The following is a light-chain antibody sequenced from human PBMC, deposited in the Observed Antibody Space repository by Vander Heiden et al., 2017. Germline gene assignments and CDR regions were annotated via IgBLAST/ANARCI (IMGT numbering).Light chain of an antibody. V-gene: IGLV1-47*02. CDR3: AAWDDSLSGGV. J-gene: IGLJ3*02. CDR2: SNN. CDR1: SSNIGSNY. Sequence: QSVLTQPPSASGTPEQRVTISCSGSSSNIGSNYVYWYQQLPGTAPKLLIYSNNQRPSGVPDRFSGSKSGTSASLAISGLRSEDEADYYCAAWDDSLSGGVFGGGTKLTVL.